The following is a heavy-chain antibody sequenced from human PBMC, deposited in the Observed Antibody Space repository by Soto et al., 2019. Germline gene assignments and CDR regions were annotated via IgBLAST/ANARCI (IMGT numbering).Heavy chain of an antibody. J-gene: IGHJ4*02. CDR3: ARDRSYYYGSGSYNPYYFDY. CDR2: INWNGGST. V-gene: IGHV3-20*01. CDR1: GFTFDDYG. D-gene: IGHD3-10*01. Sequence: EVQLVESGGGVVRPGGSLRLSCAASGFTFDDYGMSWVRQAPGKGLEWVSGINWNGGSTGYADSVKGRFTISRDNAKNSLYLQLNSMRAEDTALYHCARDRSYYYGSGSYNPYYFDYGGQGTLVTVSS.